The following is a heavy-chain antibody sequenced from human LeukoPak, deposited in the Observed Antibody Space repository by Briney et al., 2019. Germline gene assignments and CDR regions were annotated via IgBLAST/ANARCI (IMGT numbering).Heavy chain of an antibody. J-gene: IGHJ4*02. CDR3: ARVQYYGSGRHYFDY. Sequence: GGSLRLSCAASGFTFSSYAVSWVRQAPGKGLEWVSAISGSGGSTYYADSVKGRFTISRDNSKNTLYLQMNSLRAEDTAVYYCARVQYYGSGRHYFDYWGQGTLVTVSS. D-gene: IGHD3-10*01. CDR1: GFTFSSYA. V-gene: IGHV3-23*01. CDR2: ISGSGGST.